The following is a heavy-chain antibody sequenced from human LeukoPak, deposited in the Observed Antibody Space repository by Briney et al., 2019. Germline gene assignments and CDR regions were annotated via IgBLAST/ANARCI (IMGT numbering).Heavy chain of an antibody. J-gene: IGHJ4*02. CDR1: GGTFSSYA. CDR2: INPNSGGT. Sequence: ASVKVSCKASGGTFSSYAISWVRQAPGQGLEWMGWINPNSGGTNYAQKFQGRVTMTRDTSISTAYMELSRLRSEDTAVYYCARSTYYDFWSGFPSSGYFDYWGQGTLVTVSS. D-gene: IGHD3-3*01. CDR3: ARSTYYDFWSGFPSSGYFDY. V-gene: IGHV1-2*02.